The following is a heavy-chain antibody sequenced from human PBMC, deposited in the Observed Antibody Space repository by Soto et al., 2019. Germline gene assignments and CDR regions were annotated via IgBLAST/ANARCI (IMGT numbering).Heavy chain of an antibody. CDR1: GFTFSSYA. CDR2: ISGSGGST. Sequence: GGSLRLSCAASGFTFSSYAMSWVRQAPGKGLEWVSAISGSGGSTYYADSVKGRFTNSRDNSKNTLYLQMNSLRAEDTAVYYCAKGGGDYDFWSGYYGDDPYYYYGMDVLGQGTTVTVSS. CDR3: AKGGGDYDFWSGYYGDDPYYYYGMDV. J-gene: IGHJ6*02. V-gene: IGHV3-23*01. D-gene: IGHD3-3*01.